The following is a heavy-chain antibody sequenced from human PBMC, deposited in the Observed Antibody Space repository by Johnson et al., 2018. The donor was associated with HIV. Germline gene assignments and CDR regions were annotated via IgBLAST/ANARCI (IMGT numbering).Heavy chain of an antibody. CDR2: IWYDGSNK. Sequence: QVQLVESGGGVVQPGRSLRLSCAASGFTFSSYGMHWVRQAPGKGLEWVAVIWYDGSNKYYAHSVKGRFTISRDNSKNTLYLQMNSLRAEDTAVYDCAKDRSMVRGVIGVFAIWGQGTMVTVSS. D-gene: IGHD3-10*01. J-gene: IGHJ3*02. CDR1: GFTFSSYG. V-gene: IGHV3-30*18. CDR3: AKDRSMVRGVIGVFAI.